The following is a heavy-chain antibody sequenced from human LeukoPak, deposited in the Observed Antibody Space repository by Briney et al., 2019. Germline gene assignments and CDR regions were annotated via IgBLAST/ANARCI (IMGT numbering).Heavy chain of an antibody. J-gene: IGHJ6*02. CDR3: ARPSTALLYYYYGMNV. V-gene: IGHV1-69*13. CDR2: IIPIFGTA. D-gene: IGHD1-26*01. CDR1: GGTFSSYA. Sequence: SVKVSCKASGGTFSSYAISWVRQAPGQGLEWMGGIIPIFGTANYAQKFQGRVTITADESTSTAYMELSSLRSEDTAVYYCARPSTALLYYYYGMNVWGQGTTVTVSS.